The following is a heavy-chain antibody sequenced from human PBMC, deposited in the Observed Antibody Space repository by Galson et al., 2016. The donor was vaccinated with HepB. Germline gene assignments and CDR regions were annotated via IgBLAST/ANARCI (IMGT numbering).Heavy chain of an antibody. Sequence: SLRLSCAASGFSFNNFVMTWVRQAPGRGLEWVSSISGSGLFTYYADSVEGRFTISRDNSRNTLYLRMNTLRGEDTATYYCVKDRGQRGPANFWYLGNWFDTWGQGALVTVSS. V-gene: IGHV3-23*01. J-gene: IGHJ5*02. D-gene: IGHD3-10*01. CDR2: ISGSGLFT. CDR3: VKDRGQRGPANFWYLGNWFDT. CDR1: GFSFNNFV.